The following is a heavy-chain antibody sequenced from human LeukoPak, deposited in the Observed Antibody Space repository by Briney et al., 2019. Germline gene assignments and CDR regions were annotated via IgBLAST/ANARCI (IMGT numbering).Heavy chain of an antibody. V-gene: IGHV4-59*01. J-gene: IGHJ3*02. Sequence: SETLSLTCTVSGGSISSYYWSWIRQPPGKGLEWIGYIYYSGSNNYNPSLKSRVTISVDTSKNQFSLKLSSVTAADTAVYYCARGDYDSSGYYIRDSLGAFDIWGQGTMVTVSS. CDR2: IYYSGSN. CDR1: GGSISSYY. D-gene: IGHD3-22*01. CDR3: ARGDYDSSGYYIRDSLGAFDI.